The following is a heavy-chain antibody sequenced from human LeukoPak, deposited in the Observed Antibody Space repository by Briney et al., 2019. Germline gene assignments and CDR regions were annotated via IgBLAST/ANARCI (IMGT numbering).Heavy chain of an antibody. CDR1: GFTFSSYW. J-gene: IGHJ4*02. D-gene: IGHD3-22*01. V-gene: IGHV3-7*05. CDR3: ARWGYDSSGYYFFDY. CDR2: IKQDGSEK. Sequence: GGSLRLSCAASGFTFSSYWMSWLRQAPAKGLEWVANIKQDGSEKYYVDSVKGRFTISRDNAKNSLYLQMNSLRAEDTAVYYCARWGYDSSGYYFFDYWGQGTLVTVSS.